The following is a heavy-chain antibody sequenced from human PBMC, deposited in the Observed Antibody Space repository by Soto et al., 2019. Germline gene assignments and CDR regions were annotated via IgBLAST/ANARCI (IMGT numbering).Heavy chain of an antibody. CDR2: IIPIFGTA. CDR3: ARERYYYYGMDV. J-gene: IGHJ6*02. CDR1: GGTFSSYA. V-gene: IGHV1-69*13. Sequence: SVKVSCKASGGTFSSYAISWVRQAPGQGLEWMGGIIPIFGTANYAQKFQGRVTITADESTSTAYMELSSLRSEDTAVYYCARERYYYYGMDVWGQGTTVTVSS.